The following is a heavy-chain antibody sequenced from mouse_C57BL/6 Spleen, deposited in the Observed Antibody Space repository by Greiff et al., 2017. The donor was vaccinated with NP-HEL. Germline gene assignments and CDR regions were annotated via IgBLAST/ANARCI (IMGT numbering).Heavy chain of an antibody. J-gene: IGHJ3*01. V-gene: IGHV5-12*01. Sequence: EVQLVESGGGLVQPGGSLKLSCAASGFTFSDYYMHWVRQTPEKGLEWVAYLSNGGGSTYYPDTVKGRFTISRDNAKHTLYLQMSRLKSEDTALYYCARLSDGYRYAYWGQGTLVTVAA. CDR1: GFTFSDYY. D-gene: IGHD2-3*01. CDR3: ARLSDGYRYAY. CDR2: LSNGGGST.